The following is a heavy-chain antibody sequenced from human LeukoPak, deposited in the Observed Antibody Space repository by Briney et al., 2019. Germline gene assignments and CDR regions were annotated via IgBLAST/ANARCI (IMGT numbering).Heavy chain of an antibody. CDR1: GGSFSGYY. V-gene: IGHV4-59*01. CDR2: IYYSGTT. Sequence: SETLSLTCAVYGGSFSGYYWSWIRQPPGKGLEWIGYIYYSGTTNYNPSLKSRVTISVDTSKNQFSLKLGSVTAADTAVYYCARGVYIAAAQYAYWGQGTLVTVSS. D-gene: IGHD6-13*01. CDR3: ARGVYIAAAQYAY. J-gene: IGHJ4*02.